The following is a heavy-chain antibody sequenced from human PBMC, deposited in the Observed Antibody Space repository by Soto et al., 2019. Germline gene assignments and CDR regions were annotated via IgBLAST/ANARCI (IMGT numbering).Heavy chain of an antibody. J-gene: IGHJ4*02. CDR2: INPNSGGT. D-gene: IGHD3-10*01. CDR3: ARDFRGSGSSPLDY. Sequence: GASVKVSCKASGYTFTGYYMHWVRQAPGQGLEWMGWINPNSGGTNYAQKFQGWVTMTRDTSISTAYMELSRLRSDDTAVYYCARDFRGSGSSPLDYWGQGTLVTVSS. V-gene: IGHV1-2*04. CDR1: GYTFTGYY.